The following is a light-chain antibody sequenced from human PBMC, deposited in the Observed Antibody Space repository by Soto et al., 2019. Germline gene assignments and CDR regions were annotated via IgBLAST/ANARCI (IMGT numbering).Light chain of an antibody. J-gene: IGKJ3*01. Sequence: DIQMTQSPSSLSASVGDRVTITCRASQSISSYLNWYQQKPGKAPKLLIHAASSLQSGVPSRFSGSGSGTDFTLTISSLQPEDFATYYCQQSYSFGPGTKVDIK. CDR3: QQSYS. V-gene: IGKV1-39*01. CDR2: AAS. CDR1: QSISSY.